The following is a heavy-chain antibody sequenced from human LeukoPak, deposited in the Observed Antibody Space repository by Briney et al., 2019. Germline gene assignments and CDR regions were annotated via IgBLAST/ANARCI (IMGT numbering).Heavy chain of an antibody. V-gene: IGHV4-39*01. J-gene: IGHJ4*02. CDR1: GASVSSVSDY. CDR3: ARHDYDSTGSYWGYYFDY. Sequence: SETLSLTCSVSGASVSSVSDYWGWFRQSPGEGLGWIGSIIYGGRTYYNPSLKSRVTMSVDTSKNQFSLKMRSVTAADTAVYYCARHDYDSTGSYWGYYFDYWGQGTLVTVSS. CDR2: IIYGGRT. D-gene: IGHD3-22*01.